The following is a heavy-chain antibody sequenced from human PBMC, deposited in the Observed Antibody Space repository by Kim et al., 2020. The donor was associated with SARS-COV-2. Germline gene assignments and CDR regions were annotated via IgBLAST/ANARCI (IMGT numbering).Heavy chain of an antibody. Sequence: SETLSLTCTVSGGSISSSNYYWGWIRQSPGKGLEWIGNIYYSGSSYYNPSLKSRVTISVDTSKNQFSLKLSSVTAADTAVYYCARPGRRYDSNWFDPWGQGTMVTVSS. V-gene: IGHV4-39*01. J-gene: IGHJ5*02. CDR1: GGSISSSNYY. CDR2: IYYSGSS. CDR3: ARPGRRYDSNWFDP. D-gene: IGHD3-16*01.